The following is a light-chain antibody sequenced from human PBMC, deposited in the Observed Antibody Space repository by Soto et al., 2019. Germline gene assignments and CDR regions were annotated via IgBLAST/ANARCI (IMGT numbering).Light chain of an antibody. Sequence: EIVLTQSPDTLALSPGERATLSCRASQSVTSNYLAWYQQKPGQAPRHLIFGISSRATGIPDRFSGSGSGTDFTLTIAMLEPEDFAVYSCQQYGSSYAFGQGTKLEIK. CDR1: QSVTSNY. CDR3: QQYGSSYA. CDR2: GIS. J-gene: IGKJ2*01. V-gene: IGKV3-20*01.